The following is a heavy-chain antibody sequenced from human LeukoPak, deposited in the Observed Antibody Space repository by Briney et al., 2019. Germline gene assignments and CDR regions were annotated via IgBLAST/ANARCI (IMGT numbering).Heavy chain of an antibody. Sequence: SETLSLTCTVSGGFISSYYWSWIRPPAGKGLGWIGRIYTSGSTNYNPPLKRRVTMSVDTSKNQFSPKLSSVTAADTAVYYCARSSGLWDAFDIWGQGTMVTVSS. CDR1: GGFISSYY. J-gene: IGHJ3*02. CDR3: ARSSGLWDAFDI. V-gene: IGHV4-4*07. D-gene: IGHD2/OR15-2a*01. CDR2: IYTSGST.